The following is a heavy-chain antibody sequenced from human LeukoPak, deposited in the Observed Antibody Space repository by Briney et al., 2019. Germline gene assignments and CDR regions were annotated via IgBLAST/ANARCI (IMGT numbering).Heavy chain of an antibody. J-gene: IGHJ6*02. CDR3: AKEYCSGGSCYYYGMDV. CDR1: GVTFSSYG. Sequence: GGSLRLSCAASGVTFSSYGMHWVRQAPGKGLEWVAVISYDGSNKYYADSVKGRFTISRDNSKNTLYLQMNSLRAEDTAVYYCAKEYCSGGSCYYYGMDVWGQGTTVTVSS. D-gene: IGHD2-15*01. CDR2: ISYDGSNK. V-gene: IGHV3-30*18.